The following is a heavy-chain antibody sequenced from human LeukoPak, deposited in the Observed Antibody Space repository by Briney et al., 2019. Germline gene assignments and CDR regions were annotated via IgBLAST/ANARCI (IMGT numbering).Heavy chain of an antibody. J-gene: IGHJ4*02. CDR3: ARDLHTAMVH. CDR2: ISSSGSTI. D-gene: IGHD5-18*01. CDR1: GFTFSSYE. Sequence: GGSLRLSCAASGFTFSSYEMNWVRQAPGKGLEWVSYISSSGSTIYYADSVKGRFTISRGNAKNSLYLQMNSLRAEDPAVYYCARDLHTAMVHWGQGTLVTVSS. V-gene: IGHV3-48*03.